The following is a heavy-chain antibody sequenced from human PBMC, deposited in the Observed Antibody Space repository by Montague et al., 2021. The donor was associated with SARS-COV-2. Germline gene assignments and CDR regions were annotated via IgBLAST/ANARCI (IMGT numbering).Heavy chain of an antibody. D-gene: IGHD3-10*01. CDR3: GLGRGFAVGNHYYYSYGLDV. J-gene: IGHJ6*02. V-gene: IGHV4-39*07. Sequence: SETLSLTCTVSGGSIRSNSHFWGWFRQPPGQRLEWIGTISYSGSTYYSPSLKSRVIISADTSKNQFSLNLRSVTAADTAVYFCGLGRGFAVGNHYYYSYGLDVWGQGTTVTVSS. CDR1: GGSIRSNSHF. CDR2: ISYSGST.